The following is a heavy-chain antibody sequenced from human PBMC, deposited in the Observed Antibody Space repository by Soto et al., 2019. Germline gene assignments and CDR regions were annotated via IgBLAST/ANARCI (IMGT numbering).Heavy chain of an antibody. CDR1: GYTFTGYY. V-gene: IGHV1-2*04. Sequence: ASVKVSCKASGYTFTGYYMHWVRQAPGQGLEWMGWINPNSGGTNYAQKIQGWVTMTRDTSISTAYMELSRLRSDDTAVYYCARSYSSSSGHYYYYMDVWGKGTTVTVSS. J-gene: IGHJ6*03. D-gene: IGHD6-6*01. CDR3: ARSYSSSSGHYYYYMDV. CDR2: INPNSGGT.